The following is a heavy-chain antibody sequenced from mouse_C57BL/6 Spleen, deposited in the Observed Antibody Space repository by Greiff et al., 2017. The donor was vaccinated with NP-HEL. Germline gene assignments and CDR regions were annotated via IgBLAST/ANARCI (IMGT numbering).Heavy chain of an antibody. D-gene: IGHD2-5*01. CDR2: ISSGSSTI. V-gene: IGHV5-17*01. Sequence: EVQRVESGGGLVKPGGSLKLSCAASGFTFSDYGMHWVRQAPEKGLEWVAYISSGSSTIYYADTVKGRFTIYRDNAKNTLFMQMTSLRSEDTAMYYCATYYSNYGLAWFAYWGQGTLVTVSA. CDR1: GFTFSDYG. J-gene: IGHJ3*01. CDR3: ATYYSNYGLAWFAY.